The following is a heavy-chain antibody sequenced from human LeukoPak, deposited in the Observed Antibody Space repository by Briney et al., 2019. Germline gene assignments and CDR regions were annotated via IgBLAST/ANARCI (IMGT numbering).Heavy chain of an antibody. D-gene: IGHD6-6*01. CDR3: ARATLYSSSRGGTWFDP. V-gene: IGHV3-30-3*01. CDR1: GFTFSSYA. J-gene: IGHJ5*02. CDR2: ISYDGSNK. Sequence: PGRSLRLSCAASGFTFSSYAMHWVRQAPGKGLEWVAAISYDGSNKYYADSVKGRFTISRDNSKNTLYLQMNSLRAEDTAVYYCARATLYSSSRGGTWFDPWGQGTLVTVSS.